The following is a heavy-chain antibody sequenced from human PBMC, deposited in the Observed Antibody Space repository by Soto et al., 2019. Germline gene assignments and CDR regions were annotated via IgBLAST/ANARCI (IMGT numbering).Heavy chain of an antibody. D-gene: IGHD5-12*01. V-gene: IGHV1-46*01. J-gene: IGHJ5*02. Sequence: GASVKVSCKASGYTFTSYYMHWVRQAPGQGLEWMGIINPSGGSTSYAQKFQGRVTMTRDTSTSTVYMELSSLRSEDTAVYYCARDPAPLSYSGYDYVLNWFDPWGQGTRVTVSS. CDR3: ARDPAPLSYSGYDYVLNWFDP. CDR1: GYTFTSYY. CDR2: INPSGGST.